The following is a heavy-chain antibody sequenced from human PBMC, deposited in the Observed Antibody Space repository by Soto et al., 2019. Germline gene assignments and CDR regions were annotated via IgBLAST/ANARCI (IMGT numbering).Heavy chain of an antibody. Sequence: QVQLVQSGAEVKKPGSSVKVSCKASGGTFSSYTISWVRQAPGQGLEWMGRIIPILGIANYAQKFQGRVTITADKSTSTAYMELSSLRSEDTAVYYCARDIGYSCYDRPDAFDIWGQGTMVTVSS. CDR1: GGTFSSYT. CDR3: ARDIGYSCYDRPDAFDI. J-gene: IGHJ3*02. CDR2: IIPILGIA. D-gene: IGHD5-12*01. V-gene: IGHV1-69*08.